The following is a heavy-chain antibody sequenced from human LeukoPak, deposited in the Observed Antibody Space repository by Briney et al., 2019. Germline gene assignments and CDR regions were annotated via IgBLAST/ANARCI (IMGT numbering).Heavy chain of an antibody. J-gene: IGHJ4*02. CDR3: AKLGVITTTIDY. CDR1: GFTFSSYA. D-gene: IGHD3-10*01. V-gene: IGHV3-23*01. Sequence: GASLRLSCAASGFTFSSYAMSWVRLAPGKGLEWVSAISGSGGSTYYADSVKGRFTISRDNSKNTLYLQMNSLRAEDTAVYYCAKLGVITTTIDYWGQGTLVTVSS. CDR2: ISGSGGST.